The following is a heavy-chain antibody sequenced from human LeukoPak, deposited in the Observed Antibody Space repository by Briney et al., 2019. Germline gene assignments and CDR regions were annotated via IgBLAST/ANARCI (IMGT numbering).Heavy chain of an antibody. Sequence: RGSLRLSCATSGLTFSNYGIHWVRQAPGKGLEWVEAISYDGSNKYYADSVKGRFTISRDNSKNTLYLQMNSLRAEDTAVYYCASEIIFGSFDYWGQGTLVTVSS. D-gene: IGHD3-3*01. J-gene: IGHJ4*02. CDR2: ISYDGSNK. V-gene: IGHV3-30*19. CDR1: GLTFSNYG. CDR3: ASEIIFGSFDY.